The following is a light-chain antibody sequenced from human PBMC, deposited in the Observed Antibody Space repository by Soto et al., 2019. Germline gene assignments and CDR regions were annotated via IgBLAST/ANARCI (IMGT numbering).Light chain of an antibody. V-gene: IGLV2-23*01. CDR3: CSYASGSTWV. Sequence: QPASVSGSPGQSITISCTGTSSDVGSHNLVSWYQQHPGKAPKIIISEDSKRPSGISNRFSGSKSGNTASLTISGLQAEDEADYYCCSYASGSTWVFGGGTKVTVL. CDR2: EDS. J-gene: IGLJ3*02. CDR1: SSDVGSHNL.